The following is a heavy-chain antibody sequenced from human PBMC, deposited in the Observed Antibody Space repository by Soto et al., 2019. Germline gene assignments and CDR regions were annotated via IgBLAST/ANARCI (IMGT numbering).Heavy chain of an antibody. D-gene: IGHD6-6*01. CDR3: ARGLATPPVFAFDI. CDR2: IYWSGDE. J-gene: IGHJ3*02. V-gene: IGHV2-5*01. Sequence: SGPTLVNPTQTLTLTCSFSGFSLSTSGVGVGWIRQSPGKALEWLALIYWSGDEHYRPSLKSRLSIIKDTSKNHVVLIMTDMDPVDTATYYCARGLATPPVFAFDIWGQGTMVTVSS. CDR1: GFSLSTSGVG.